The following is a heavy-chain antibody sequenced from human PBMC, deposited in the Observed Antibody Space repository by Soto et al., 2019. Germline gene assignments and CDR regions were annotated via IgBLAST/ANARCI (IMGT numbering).Heavy chain of an antibody. Sequence: SETLSLTCTVSGDSISSGAYYWSWIRQHPGKGLEWIGYISYSGRTYYNPSLKGRLTISLDTSENQFSLKLTSVTAADTAMYYWARAGQYYDRELAPRGKRPLVTVPS. CDR3: ARAGQYYDRELAP. CDR1: GDSISSGAYY. D-gene: IGHD3-22*01. J-gene: IGHJ5*02. CDR2: ISYSGRT. V-gene: IGHV4-31*03.